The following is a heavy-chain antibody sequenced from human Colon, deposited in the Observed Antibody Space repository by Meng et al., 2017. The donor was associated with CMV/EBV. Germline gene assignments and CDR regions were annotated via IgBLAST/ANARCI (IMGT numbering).Heavy chain of an antibody. CDR3: AKDPLPPQT. V-gene: IGHV3-30*02. Sequence: GESLKISWVASGFTFSSYGMHWVRQAPGKGLEWVAFIRYDGTTKNYTDSVKGRFTISRDNSKSTLYLQMDSLRAEDTAVFYCAKDPLPPQTLGQGTLVTVSS. CDR1: GFTFSSYG. J-gene: IGHJ5*02. CDR2: IRYDGTTK.